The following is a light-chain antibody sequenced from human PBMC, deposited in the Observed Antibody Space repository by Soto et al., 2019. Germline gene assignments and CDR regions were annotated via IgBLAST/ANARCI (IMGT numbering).Light chain of an antibody. V-gene: IGKV3-11*01. CDR1: HSVSSN. Sequence: EIVMTQSPGTLSLSPGERARLSCRASHSVSSNLAWYQQKPGQAPRLLVSAASNRATGIPARFSGSGSGTDFTLTISSLEPEDFGVFYCHQRFDWLKITFGQGTRLEI. J-gene: IGKJ5*01. CDR2: AAS. CDR3: HQRFDWLKIT.